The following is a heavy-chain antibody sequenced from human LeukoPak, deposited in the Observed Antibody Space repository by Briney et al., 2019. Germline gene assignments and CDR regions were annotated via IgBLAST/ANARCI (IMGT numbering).Heavy chain of an antibody. CDR1: GDSVSSNRAS. D-gene: IGHD5-24*01. CDR3: SRSDGGSDFDY. J-gene: IGHJ4*02. Sequence: SQTLSLTCAISGDSVSSNRASWTWIRQSPSRGLEWLGRTYYRSKWYNDYAVSLKSQISINPDTSKNQFSLQLNSVTPEDTAVYYCSRSDGGSDFDYWGQGTLVTVSS. CDR2: TYYRSKWYN. V-gene: IGHV6-1*01.